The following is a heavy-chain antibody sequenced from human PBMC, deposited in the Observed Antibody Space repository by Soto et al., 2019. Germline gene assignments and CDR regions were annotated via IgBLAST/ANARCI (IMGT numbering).Heavy chain of an antibody. CDR1: GGSISSGGYY. CDR2: VYYSGST. Sequence: SETLSLTCTVSGGSISSGGYYWSWIRQHPGKGLEWIVYVYYSGSTSYNPSLKRRVTFSADSSRGQFSLRLNSVTAADTAVYYCARTVLGPDLLADSFVDYYYYMDVWGQGTTVT. D-gene: IGHD3-9*01. V-gene: IGHV4-61*08. J-gene: IGHJ6*03. CDR3: ARTVLGPDLLADSFVDYYYYMDV.